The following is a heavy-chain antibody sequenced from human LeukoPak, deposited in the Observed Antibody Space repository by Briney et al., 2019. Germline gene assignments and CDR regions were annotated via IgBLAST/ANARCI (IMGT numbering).Heavy chain of an antibody. CDR1: GGSISSYW. V-gene: IGHV4-59*08. Sequence: SETLSLTCTVSGGSISSYWWSWIRQPPGKGLEYIGYIFYSGSTNYNPSLKSRVTISVDTSKIHFSLRLSSVTAADTAVYYCARGCTGGSCLDSMVTRPFDYWGQGTLVTVSS. CDR3: ARGCTGGSCLDSMVTRPFDY. CDR2: IFYSGST. J-gene: IGHJ4*02. D-gene: IGHD2-15*01.